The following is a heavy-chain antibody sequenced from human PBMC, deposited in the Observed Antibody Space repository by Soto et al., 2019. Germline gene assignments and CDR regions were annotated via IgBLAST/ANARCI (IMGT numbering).Heavy chain of an antibody. V-gene: IGHV1-2*02. CDR3: ARTRQIQLWLTIDY. CDR2: INPNSGGT. CDR1: GYSFTNND. Sequence: GASVKVSCKASGYSFTNNDVSWVRHATGQGLEWMGWINPNSGGTNYAQKFQGRVTMTRDTSISTAYMELSRLRSHDTAVYYCARTRQIQLWLTIDYWGQGTLVTVSS. D-gene: IGHD5-18*01. J-gene: IGHJ4*02.